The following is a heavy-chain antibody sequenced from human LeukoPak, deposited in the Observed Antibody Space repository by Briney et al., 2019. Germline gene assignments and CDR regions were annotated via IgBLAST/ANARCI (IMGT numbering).Heavy chain of an antibody. CDR2: INGRGDNT. D-gene: IGHD1-26*01. V-gene: IGHV3-23*01. J-gene: IGHJ4*02. Sequence: GGSLRLSCAASGVIISSYAMSWVRQAPGKGLEWVSAINGRGDNTYYADFVKGRFTISRDNSKSTVYLQMNSLRTEDTAVYYCAKTYSGSYYAGLYFDYWGQGTLVTVSS. CDR3: AKTYSGSYYAGLYFDY. CDR1: GVIISSYA.